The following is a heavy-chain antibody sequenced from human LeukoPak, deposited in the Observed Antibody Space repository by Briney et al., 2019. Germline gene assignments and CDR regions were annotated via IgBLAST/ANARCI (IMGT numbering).Heavy chain of an antibody. Sequence: PSETLSLTCAVSGYSISSGFYWGWIRQPPGKGLEWIGNIYHSGGTFYNPSLKSRVTISVDTSKNQFSLKLSSVTAADTAVYYCARDMGLDWGQGTQVTVSS. CDR1: GYSISSGFY. CDR2: IYHSGGT. D-gene: IGHD3-10*01. V-gene: IGHV4-38-2*02. J-gene: IGHJ4*02. CDR3: ARDMGLD.